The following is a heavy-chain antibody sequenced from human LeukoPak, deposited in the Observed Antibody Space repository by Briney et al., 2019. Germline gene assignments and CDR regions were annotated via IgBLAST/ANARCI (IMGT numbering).Heavy chain of an antibody. V-gene: IGHV3-38-3*01. CDR3: AKDLRPYYYYYYMDV. CDR2: ISGGST. Sequence: PGGSLRLSCAASGFTVSSNEMSWVRQAPGKGLEWVSSISGGSTYYADSRKGRFTISRDNSKNTLHLQMNSLRAEDTAVYYCAKDLRPYYYYYYMDVWGKGTTVTVSS. CDR1: GFTVSSNE. J-gene: IGHJ6*03.